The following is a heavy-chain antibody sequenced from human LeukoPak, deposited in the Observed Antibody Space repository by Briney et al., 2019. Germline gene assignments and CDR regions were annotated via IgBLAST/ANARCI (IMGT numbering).Heavy chain of an antibody. D-gene: IGHD6-19*01. J-gene: IGHJ5*02. CDR3: ASRGIAVAGTRVFDP. Sequence: GGSLRLSCAASGFTFSDYYMSWIRQAPGKGLEWVSYISSSGSTIYYADSVKGRFTISRENAKNSLYLQMNSLRAEDTAVYYCASRGIAVAGTRVFDPWGQGTLVTVSS. V-gene: IGHV3-11*01. CDR1: GFTFSDYY. CDR2: ISSSGSTI.